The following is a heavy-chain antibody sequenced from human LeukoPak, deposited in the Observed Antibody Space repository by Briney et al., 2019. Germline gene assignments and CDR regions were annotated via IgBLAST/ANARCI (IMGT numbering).Heavy chain of an antibody. CDR3: ARRYHRITIFGVVISHAFDI. J-gene: IGHJ3*02. CDR1: GASISSSSYY. CDR2: IYYSGST. Sequence: SETLSLTCTVSGASISSSSYYWGWIRQPPGKGLEWIGSIYYSGSTYYNPSLKSRVTISVDTSKNQFSLKLSSVTAADTAVYYCARRYHRITIFGVVISHAFDIWGQGTMVTVSS. V-gene: IGHV4-39*01. D-gene: IGHD3-3*01.